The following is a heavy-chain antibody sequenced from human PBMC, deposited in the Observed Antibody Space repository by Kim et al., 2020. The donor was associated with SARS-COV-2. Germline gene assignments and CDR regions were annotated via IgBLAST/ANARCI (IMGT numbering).Heavy chain of an antibody. CDR1: GGSFSGYY. Sequence: SETLSLTCAVYGGSFSGYYLSWIRQPPGKGLEWIGEINHSGSTNYNPSLKSRVTISVDTSKNQFSLKLSSVTAADTAVYYCARGRRRILVVVVAATSHNWFDPWGQGTLVTVSS. D-gene: IGHD2-15*01. CDR3: ARGRRRILVVVVAATSHNWFDP. V-gene: IGHV4-34*01. J-gene: IGHJ5*02. CDR2: INHSGST.